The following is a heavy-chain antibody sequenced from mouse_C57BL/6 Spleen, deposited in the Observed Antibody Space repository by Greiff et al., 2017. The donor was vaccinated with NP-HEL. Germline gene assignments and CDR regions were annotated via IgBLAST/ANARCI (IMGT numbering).Heavy chain of an antibody. CDR1: GYTFTDYY. Sequence: QVQLQQSGAELVRPGASVKLSCKASGYTFTDYYINWVKQRPGQGLEWIARIYPGSGNTYYNEKFKGKATLIAEKSSSTAYMQLSSLTSEDSAVYFCARNHDYDGAWFAYGGQGTLVTVSA. CDR3: ARNHDYDGAWFAY. D-gene: IGHD2-4*01. CDR2: IYPGSGNT. V-gene: IGHV1-76*01. J-gene: IGHJ3*01.